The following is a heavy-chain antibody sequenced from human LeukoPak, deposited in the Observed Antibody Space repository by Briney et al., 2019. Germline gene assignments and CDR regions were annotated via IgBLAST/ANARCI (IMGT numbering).Heavy chain of an antibody. Sequence: SETLSLTCTVSGGSISSDYWSWIRQPAGKGLEWIGRIYTSGSTNYNPSLTSRVTMSVDTSKNQFFLKLSSATAADTAVYYCARENDAYYRAYVIWGQGTLVTVSS. J-gene: IGHJ3*02. CDR1: GGSISSDY. CDR3: ARENDAYYRAYVI. V-gene: IGHV4-4*07. D-gene: IGHD3-10*01. CDR2: IYTSGST.